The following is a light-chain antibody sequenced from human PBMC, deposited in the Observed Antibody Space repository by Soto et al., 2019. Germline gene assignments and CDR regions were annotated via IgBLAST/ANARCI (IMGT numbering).Light chain of an antibody. Sequence: EIVLTQSPATLSLSPGGRATLSCRASQSVSLSLAWYQQKPGQAPRLLIYDASKRASGFPARFSGSGSGTDFTLTISSLEPEDFAVYYCQERTGWPPRTFGQGTKLDIK. CDR1: QSVSLS. CDR2: DAS. CDR3: QERTGWPPRT. V-gene: IGKV3-11*01. J-gene: IGKJ1*01.